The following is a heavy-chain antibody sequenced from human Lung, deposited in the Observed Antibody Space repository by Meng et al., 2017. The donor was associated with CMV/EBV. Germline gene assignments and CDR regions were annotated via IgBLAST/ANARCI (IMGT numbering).Heavy chain of an antibody. CDR3: ARGSTSVTMIVVVITAASLAYDS. Sequence: LXCAVYGGFLSGYDWSWIRQSPGKGLEWIGEINHRGSTNYNPSLKSRLTISVDTSKNQFSLKLNSVTAADTAVYYCARGSTSVTMIVVVITAASLAYDSWXQGTLVTVSS. V-gene: IGHV4-34*01. CDR2: INHRGST. J-gene: IGHJ4*02. CDR1: GGFLSGYD. D-gene: IGHD3-22*01.